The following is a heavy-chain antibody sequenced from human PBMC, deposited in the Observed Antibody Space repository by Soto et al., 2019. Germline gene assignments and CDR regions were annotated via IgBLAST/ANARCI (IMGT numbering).Heavy chain of an antibody. Sequence: QLVQSGAEVKKPGSSVKISCKASGGTFSSYVISWLRQAPGQGLEWMGGVIPILGQAYYAPNLQGRVTITADDSKRTAYMELSRLTSADTAVYFCARVGGVGAPPGTDFWGQGTLVTVSS. D-gene: IGHD1-26*01. CDR2: VIPILGQA. J-gene: IGHJ4*02. V-gene: IGHV1-69*01. CDR1: GGTFSSYV. CDR3: ARVGGVGAPPGTDF.